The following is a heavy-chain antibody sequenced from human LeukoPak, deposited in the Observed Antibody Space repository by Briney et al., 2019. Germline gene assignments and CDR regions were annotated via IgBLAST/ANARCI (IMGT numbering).Heavy chain of an antibody. D-gene: IGHD6-6*01. V-gene: IGHV4-34*01. CDR1: GGSFSGYY. J-gene: IGHJ4*02. CDR3: ARGGIAARLAD. CDR2: INHSGST. Sequence: PSETLSLTCAVYGGSFSGYYWSWIRQPPGKGLEWIGEINHSGSTNYNPSLKSRVTMSVDTSKNQFSLKLNSVTAADTALYYCARGGIAARLADWGQGTLVTVSS.